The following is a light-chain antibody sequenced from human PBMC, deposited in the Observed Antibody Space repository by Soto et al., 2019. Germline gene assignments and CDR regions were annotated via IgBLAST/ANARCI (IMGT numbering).Light chain of an antibody. CDR3: QQYGTSPPAFT. CDR1: QSVSSSY. Sequence: EIVLTQSPGTLSLSPGERATLSCRASQSVSSSYLAWYQQKPGQAPRLLIYGASSRATGIPDRFSGSGSGKDFTLTISRLEPEDFAVYYGQQYGTSPPAFTFGPGTKVDIK. J-gene: IGKJ3*01. CDR2: GAS. V-gene: IGKV3-20*01.